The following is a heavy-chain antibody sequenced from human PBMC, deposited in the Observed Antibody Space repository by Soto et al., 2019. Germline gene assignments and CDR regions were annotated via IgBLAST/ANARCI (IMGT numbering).Heavy chain of an antibody. D-gene: IGHD6-13*01. Sequence: QVQLVQSGAEVKKPGSSVKVSCKASGGTFSSYTISWVRQAPGQGLEWMGRIIPILGIANYAQKFQGRVTITADKPTSTAYMELSSLRSEDTAVYYCATLSYSSSWYYFDYWGQGTLVTVSS. CDR1: GGTFSSYT. J-gene: IGHJ4*02. V-gene: IGHV1-69*02. CDR3: ATLSYSSSWYYFDY. CDR2: IIPILGIA.